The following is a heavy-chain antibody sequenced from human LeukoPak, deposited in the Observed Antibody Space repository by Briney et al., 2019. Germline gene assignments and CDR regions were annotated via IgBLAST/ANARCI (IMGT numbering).Heavy chain of an antibody. CDR3: ARHAHYGGNGDFDY. J-gene: IGHJ4*02. CDR2: IYHSGST. D-gene: IGHD4-23*01. CDR1: GGSISSSSYY. Sequence: TTSETLSLTCTVSGGSISSSSYYWGWIRQPPGKGLEWIGSIYHSGSTYYNPSLKSRVTISVDTSKNQFSLKLSSVTAADTAVYYCARHAHYGGNGDFDYWGQGTLVTVSS. V-gene: IGHV4-39*01.